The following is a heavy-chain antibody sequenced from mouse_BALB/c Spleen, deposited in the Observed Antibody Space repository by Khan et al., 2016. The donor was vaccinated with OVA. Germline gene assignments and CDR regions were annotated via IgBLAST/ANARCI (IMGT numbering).Heavy chain of an antibody. CDR1: GYSFTNYY. V-gene: IGHV1-26*01. D-gene: IGHD2-14*01. J-gene: IGHJ3*01. Sequence: VQLQQSGPDLVKPGASVKMSCKASGYSFTNYYVNWVKQSHGKSLECIGRVNPNTAKYNQKFKGKAILIVDTSSSTADMELRGLTSEDSAVYYCARGYDFFAYWGQGTLVTVSA. CDR2: VNPNTA. CDR3: ARGYDFFAY.